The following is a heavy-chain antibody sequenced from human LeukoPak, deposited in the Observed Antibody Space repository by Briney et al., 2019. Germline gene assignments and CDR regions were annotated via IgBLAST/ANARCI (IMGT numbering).Heavy chain of an antibody. CDR2: IVPFFGTS. J-gene: IGHJ6*03. CDR3: ARSDITGTPSSDSYYFYYMDV. D-gene: IGHD1-7*01. Sequence: SVKVSCKASGYTFTSYGISWVRQAPGQGLEWMGGIVPFFGTSSSAQKFQGRVTITSDESTSTAYMELSGLRSEDTAVYYCARSDITGTPSSDSYYFYYMDVWGKGTAVTVSS. CDR1: GYTFTSYG. V-gene: IGHV1-69*13.